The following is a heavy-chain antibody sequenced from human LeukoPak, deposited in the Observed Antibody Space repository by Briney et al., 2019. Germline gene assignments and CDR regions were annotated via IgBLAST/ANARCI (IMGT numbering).Heavy chain of an antibody. J-gene: IGHJ5*02. CDR2: IIWNGDSP. Sequence: GGSLRLSCAASGFTFDDYGMSWVRQAPGKGLEWVSGIIWNGDSPGYADSVKGRFTISRDNAKNSLYLQMNGLRAEDTAAYYCARGATDTTRWFDPWGQGTLVTVSS. V-gene: IGHV3-20*04. CDR1: GFTFDDYG. CDR3: ARGATDTTRWFDP. D-gene: IGHD1-7*01.